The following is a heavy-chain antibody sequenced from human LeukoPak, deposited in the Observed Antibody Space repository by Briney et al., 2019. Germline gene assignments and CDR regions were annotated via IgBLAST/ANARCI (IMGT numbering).Heavy chain of an antibody. CDR2: ISSSSSYI. CDR1: GFTFSSYS. CDR3: AKDLMAEGGYSGYGIDY. Sequence: PGGSLRLSCAASGFTFSSYSMNWVRQAPGKGLEWVSSISSSSSYIYYADSVKGRFTISRDNSKNTLYLQMNSLRAEDTAVYYCAKDLMAEGGYSGYGIDYWGQGTLVTVSS. D-gene: IGHD5-12*01. J-gene: IGHJ4*02. V-gene: IGHV3-21*04.